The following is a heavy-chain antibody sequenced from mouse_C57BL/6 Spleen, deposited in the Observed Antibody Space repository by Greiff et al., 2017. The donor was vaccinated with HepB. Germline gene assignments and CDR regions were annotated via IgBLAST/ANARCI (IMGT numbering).Heavy chain of an antibody. V-gene: IGHV5-17*01. Sequence: EGWWGGAGGGGGRGGGGGGRGGAGSGFTVGVWGRGGVGQYPEKGLEWVAYISSGSSTIYYADTVKGRFTISRDNAKNTLFLQMTSLRSEDTAMYYCAHQGDYAMDYWGQGTSVTVSS. CDR1: GFTVGVWG. CDR2: ISSGSSTI. CDR3: AHQGDYAMDY. J-gene: IGHJ4*01.